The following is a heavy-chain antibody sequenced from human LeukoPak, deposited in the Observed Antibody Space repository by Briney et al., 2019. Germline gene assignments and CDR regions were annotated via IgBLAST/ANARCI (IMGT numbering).Heavy chain of an antibody. D-gene: IGHD3-10*01. CDR3: ARALGRGVISDY. J-gene: IGHJ4*02. CDR2: ISSSSSYI. V-gene: IGHV3-21*01. Sequence: MAGGSLRLSCAASGFTFSSYSMNWVRQAPGKGLEWVSSISSSSSYIYYADSVKGRFTISRDNAKNSLYLQMNSLRAEDTAVYYCARALGRGVISDYWGQGTLVTVSS. CDR1: GFTFSSYS.